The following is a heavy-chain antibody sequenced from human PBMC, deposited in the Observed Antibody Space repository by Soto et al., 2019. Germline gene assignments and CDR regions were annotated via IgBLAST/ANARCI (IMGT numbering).Heavy chain of an antibody. CDR2: IGAARDP. CDR1: GFSFSDYD. CDR3: ARWNGYGDS. Sequence: GGSLRLSCTASGFSFSDYDMHWVRQAPGKCLEWVSTIGAARDPYYTGSVKGRFTISRDNSKNTVYLQMNSLRAEDTAVYYCARWNGYGDSWGQGXLVTVYS. D-gene: IGHD1-1*01. J-gene: IGHJ4*02. V-gene: IGHV3-13*05.